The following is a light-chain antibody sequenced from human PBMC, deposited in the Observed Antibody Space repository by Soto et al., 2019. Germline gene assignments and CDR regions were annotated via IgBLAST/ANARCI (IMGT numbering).Light chain of an antibody. Sequence: DIQMTQSPSSLSASVGYRVTITCRASQSISRYLNWYQQKPGKAPNLLIYVASSLQSEVPSRFRGSGSGTEFTLTISGMQPDDFATFYCQQYNGYSRTFGQGTKVDIK. V-gene: IGKV1-5*01. CDR1: QSISRY. J-gene: IGKJ1*01. CDR2: VAS. CDR3: QQYNGYSRT.